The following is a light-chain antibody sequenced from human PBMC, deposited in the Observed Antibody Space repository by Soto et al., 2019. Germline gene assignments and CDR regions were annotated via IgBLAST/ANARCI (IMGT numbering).Light chain of an antibody. V-gene: IGLV1-44*01. J-gene: IGLJ1*01. CDR3: AAWDDSLNGYV. CDR1: ISNIGSNT. CDR2: SNN. Sequence: QCVLTQPPSASGTPGQRVTISCSGSISNIGSNTVNWYRQLPGTAPKLLIYSNNQRPSGVPDRFSGSKSGTSASLAISGLQSEDEADYYCAAWDDSLNGYVFGTGTKVTVL.